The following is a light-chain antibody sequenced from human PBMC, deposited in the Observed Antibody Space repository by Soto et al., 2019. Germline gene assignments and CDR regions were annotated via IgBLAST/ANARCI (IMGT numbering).Light chain of an antibody. Sequence: VPQSPSSLSASVEDRVPITCQASQGISYYLNRYQRTPGTAPHLLSVDASNLEAAVPPRFSVSGSGTLFTLTISTLHPGDIATYYGQHYDTQAPSITFRLGTRL. CDR2: DAS. CDR3: QHYDTQAPSIT. CDR1: QGISYY. V-gene: IGKV1-33*01. J-gene: IGKJ5*01.